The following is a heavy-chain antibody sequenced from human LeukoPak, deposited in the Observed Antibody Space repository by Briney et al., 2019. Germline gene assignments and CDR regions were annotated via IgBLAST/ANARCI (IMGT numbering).Heavy chain of an antibody. J-gene: IGHJ4*02. Sequence: SETLSLTCGVSGGSIRSTNWWTWVRQPPGKGLEWIGEVHLDGRTNYSPSLQSRLAMSVDFSENHISLKLTSVTAADTAVYYCASRSRFWSEPNFDYWGQGTLVTVSS. CDR2: VHLDGRT. CDR3: ASRSRFWSEPNFDY. V-gene: IGHV4-4*02. CDR1: GGSIRSTNW. D-gene: IGHD3-3*01.